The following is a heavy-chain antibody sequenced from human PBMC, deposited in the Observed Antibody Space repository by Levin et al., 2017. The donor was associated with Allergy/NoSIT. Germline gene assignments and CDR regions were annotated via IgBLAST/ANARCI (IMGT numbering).Heavy chain of an antibody. J-gene: IGHJ6*02. Sequence: GGSLRLSCAASGFSFSSYAMRWVRQAPGKGLEWVSAITGSGDSTYYADSVKGRFTISRDNSKNTLYLQMNSLRAEDTARYYCATSSTSSKFYYGLDVWGRGTTVTVSS. V-gene: IGHV3-23*01. CDR2: ITGSGDST. CDR1: GFSFSSYA. D-gene: IGHD6-6*01. CDR3: ATSSTSSKFYYGLDV.